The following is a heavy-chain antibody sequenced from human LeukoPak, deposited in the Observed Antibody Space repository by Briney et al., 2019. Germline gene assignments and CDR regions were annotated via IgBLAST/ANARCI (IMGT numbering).Heavy chain of an antibody. J-gene: IGHJ5*02. Sequence: SETLSLTCTVSGGSISSYYWSWIRQPPGKGLEWIGYIYYSGSTNYNPSLKSRVTISVDTSKNQFSLKLSSVTAADTAVYYCARGWQQLLDYPGWFDPWGQGTLVTVSS. D-gene: IGHD6-13*01. CDR3: ARGWQQLLDYPGWFDP. CDR2: IYYSGST. V-gene: IGHV4-59*01. CDR1: GGSISSYY.